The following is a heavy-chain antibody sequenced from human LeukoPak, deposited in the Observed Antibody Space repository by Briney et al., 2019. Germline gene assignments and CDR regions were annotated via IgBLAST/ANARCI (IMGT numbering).Heavy chain of an antibody. CDR2: IYTSGST. D-gene: IGHD3-22*01. CDR3: ARTYYYDSSGYYSLDY. V-gene: IGHV4-61*02. Sequence: SETLSLTCTVSGGSISSGSYCWSWIRQPAGKGLEWIGRIYTSGSTNYNPSLKSRVTISVDTSKNQFSLKLSSATAADTAVYYCARTYYYDSSGYYSLDYWGQGTLVTVSS. CDR1: GGSISSGSYC. J-gene: IGHJ4*02.